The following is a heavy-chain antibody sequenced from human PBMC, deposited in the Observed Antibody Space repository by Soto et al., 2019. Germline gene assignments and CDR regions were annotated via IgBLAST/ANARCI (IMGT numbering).Heavy chain of an antibody. Sequence: EVQLVESGGGLVQPGGSLRLSCAASGFTFSSHWMHWVRQAPGKGLVWVSRINRDGSSTSYVDSVKGRFTISRDNAKVTMSLQMNSLRAEDTAVYYCARDGYDFSSGHFDVWGQGTPVTVTS. CDR2: INRDGSST. CDR3: ARDGYDFSSGHFDV. D-gene: IGHD2-2*03. J-gene: IGHJ4*02. V-gene: IGHV3-74*01. CDR1: GFTFSSHW.